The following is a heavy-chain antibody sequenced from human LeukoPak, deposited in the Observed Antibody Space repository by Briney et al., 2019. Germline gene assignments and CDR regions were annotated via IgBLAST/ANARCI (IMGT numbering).Heavy chain of an antibody. J-gene: IGHJ4*02. V-gene: IGHV4-39*07. Sequence: SETLSLTCTVSGGSISSSSYYWGWIRQPPGKGLEWIGSIYYSGSTYYNPSLKSRVTISVDTSKNQFSLKLSSVTAADTAAYYCARSGGYSSPQNYWGQGTLVTVSS. CDR1: GGSISSSSYY. CDR2: IYYSGST. CDR3: ARSGGYSSPQNY. D-gene: IGHD6-19*01.